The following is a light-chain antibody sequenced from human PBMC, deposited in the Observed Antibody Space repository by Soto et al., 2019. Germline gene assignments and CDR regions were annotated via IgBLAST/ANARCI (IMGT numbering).Light chain of an antibody. CDR2: EGT. V-gene: IGLV2-23*01. J-gene: IGLJ3*02. CDR3: CSYAGSNIWV. CDR1: SSDVGSNNL. Sequence: SALTQPASVSGSPGQSITISCTGSSSDVGSNNLVSWYQQHPGKAPKLMIYEGTKRPSGVSNRFSGSKSGNTASLTISGLQAEDGADYYCCSYAGSNIWVFGGGTKLTVL.